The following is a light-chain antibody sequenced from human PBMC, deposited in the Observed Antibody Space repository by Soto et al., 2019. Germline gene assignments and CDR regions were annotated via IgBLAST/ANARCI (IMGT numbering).Light chain of an antibody. Sequence: QLVLTQSSSASASLGSSVKLTCTLSSGHSSYIIAWHQQQPGKAPRYLMKLEGSGSYNKGSGVPDRFSGSSSGADRYLTIATLQFEDEADYYCETWDSNRKVVFGGGTKLTVL. CDR3: ETWDSNRKVV. CDR1: SGHSSYI. J-gene: IGLJ2*01. CDR2: LEGSGSY. V-gene: IGLV4-60*02.